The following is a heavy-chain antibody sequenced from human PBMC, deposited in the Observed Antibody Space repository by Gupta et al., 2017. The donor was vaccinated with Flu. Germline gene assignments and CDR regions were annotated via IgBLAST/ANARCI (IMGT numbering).Heavy chain of an antibody. V-gene: IGHV4-4*07. CDR1: SISSYY. CDR3: AREAVAGPGGDY. Sequence: SISSYYWSWIRQPAGKGLEWIGRIYTSGSTNYKPSLKSRVTMSVDTSKNQFSLKLSSVTAADTAVYYCAREAVAGPGGDYWGQGTLVTVSS. CDR2: IYTSGST. D-gene: IGHD6-19*01. J-gene: IGHJ4*02.